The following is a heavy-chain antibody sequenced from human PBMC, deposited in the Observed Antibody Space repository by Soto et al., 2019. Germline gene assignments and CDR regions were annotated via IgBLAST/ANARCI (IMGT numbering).Heavy chain of an antibody. Sequence: SQTLSLTCAISGDSVSSNSAALNWIRQSPSRGLEWLGRTYYRSKWYSHYAVSVKSRITIKPDTSKNQFSLQLNSVTPEDTAVYYCARVVGSSEHDYWGQGTLVTVSS. J-gene: IGHJ4*02. D-gene: IGHD6-13*01. V-gene: IGHV6-1*01. CDR1: GDSVSSNSAA. CDR3: ARVVGSSEHDY. CDR2: TYYRSKWYS.